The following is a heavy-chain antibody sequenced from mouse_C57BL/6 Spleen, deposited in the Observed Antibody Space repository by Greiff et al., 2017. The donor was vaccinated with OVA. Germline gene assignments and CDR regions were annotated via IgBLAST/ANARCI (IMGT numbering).Heavy chain of an antibody. CDR3: ARSPYDYDLYYFDY. V-gene: IGHV1-80*01. Sequence: QVQLKESGAELVKPGASVKISCKASGYAFSSYWMNWVKQRPGKGLEWIGQIYPGDGDTNYNGKFKGKATLTADKSSSTAYMQLSSLTSEDSAVYFCARSPYDYDLYYFDYWGQGTTLTVSS. CDR1: GYAFSSYW. D-gene: IGHD2-4*01. CDR2: IYPGDGDT. J-gene: IGHJ2*01.